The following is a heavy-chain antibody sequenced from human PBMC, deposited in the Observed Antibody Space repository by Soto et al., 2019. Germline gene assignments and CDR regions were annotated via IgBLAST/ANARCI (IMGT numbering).Heavy chain of an antibody. J-gene: IGHJ4*02. Sequence: SETLSLTCGVSGYSITSGFYWGWVRQSPGKGLEWIGSISYSAKTFYNASLKSRVTISIDTSKNQFFLKLNSVTAADTAVYYCARDSSGRHDYWGQGTLVTVSS. CDR3: ARDSSGRHDY. CDR2: ISYSAKT. V-gene: IGHV4-38-2*02. CDR1: GYSITSGFY. D-gene: IGHD3-22*01.